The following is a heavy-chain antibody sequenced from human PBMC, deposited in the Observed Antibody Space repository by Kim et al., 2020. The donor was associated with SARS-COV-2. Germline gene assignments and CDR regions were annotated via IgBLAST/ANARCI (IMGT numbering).Heavy chain of an antibody. CDR3: AREGNSSGRAGTFDY. D-gene: IGHD6-19*01. V-gene: IGHV3-30*01. Sequence: DALKCRFTVSRENSQTTLFLQIDSLRAEDTAVYYCAREGNSSGRAGTFDYWGQGTLVTVSS. J-gene: IGHJ4*02.